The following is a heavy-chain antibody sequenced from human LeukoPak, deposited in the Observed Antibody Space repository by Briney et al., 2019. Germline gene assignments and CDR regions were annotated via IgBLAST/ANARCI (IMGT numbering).Heavy chain of an antibody. D-gene: IGHD3-9*01. CDR3: ASHHPTGSTLKLYYDILTGYYPDY. CDR2: MNPTRENT. Sequence: ASVKVSCKASVYTFTNYDINWVRQATGQGREWMGWMNPTRENTAYAQTFQGRVTITRNTSISKAYMELSSLRSEDTAVYYCASHHPTGSTLKLYYDILTGYYPDYWGQGTLVTVSS. J-gene: IGHJ4*02. CDR1: VYTFTNYD. V-gene: IGHV1-8*03.